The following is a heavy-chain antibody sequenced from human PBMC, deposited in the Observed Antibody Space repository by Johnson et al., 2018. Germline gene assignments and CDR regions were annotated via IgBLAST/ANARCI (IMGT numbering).Heavy chain of an antibody. CDR3: ARPPVPSFWSGISFNYGMDV. J-gene: IGHJ6*02. D-gene: IGHD3-3*01. V-gene: IGHV3-23*04. Sequence: VQLVESGGGLVQPGGSLRLSCAASGFSFNSYAMNWVRQAPGKGLEWVSAISGRGDSTYHADSVQGRFTIARDNSKNTLYLQMNGRRAEDTAIYYCARPPVPSFWSGISFNYGMDVWGQGTTVTISS. CDR1: GFSFNSYA. CDR2: ISGRGDST.